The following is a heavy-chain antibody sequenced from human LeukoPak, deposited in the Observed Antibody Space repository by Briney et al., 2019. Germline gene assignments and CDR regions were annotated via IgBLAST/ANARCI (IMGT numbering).Heavy chain of an antibody. Sequence: QTGGSLRLSCAASGFTVSSNYMSWVRQAPGKGLEWVSVIYSGGSTYYADSVKGRFTISRDNSKDTLYLQMNSLRAEDTAVYYCARKTDSSGSGDYWGQGTLVTVSS. V-gene: IGHV3-53*01. CDR3: ARKTDSSGSGDY. J-gene: IGHJ4*02. CDR2: IYSGGST. CDR1: GFTVSSNY. D-gene: IGHD3-22*01.